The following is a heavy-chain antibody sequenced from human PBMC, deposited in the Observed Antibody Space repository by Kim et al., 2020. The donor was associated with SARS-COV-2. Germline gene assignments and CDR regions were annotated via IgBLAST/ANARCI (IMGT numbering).Heavy chain of an antibody. CDR3: ARDRYSTPRGTFEI. CDR1: GFTFSIYS. J-gene: IGHJ3*02. D-gene: IGHD6-13*01. Sequence: GGSLRLSCAASGFTFSIYSMSWVRQAPGKGLEWVSSILGSSSYIYHADSVKGRFTISRDNAKNSLCLQMDSLRAEDTAVYYCARDRYSTPRGTFEIWGQGTMVTVSS. V-gene: IGHV3-21*01. CDR2: ILGSSSYI.